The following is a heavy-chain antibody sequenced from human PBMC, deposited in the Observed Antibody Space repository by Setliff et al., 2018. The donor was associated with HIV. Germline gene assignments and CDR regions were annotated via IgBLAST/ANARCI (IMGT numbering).Heavy chain of an antibody. J-gene: IGHJ4*02. CDR2: ISGANGNT. Sequence: ASVKVSCKASGYTFTDYSIHWVRQAPGQSLEWMGWISGANGNTKFSQKFQDWVTFSRDISSGTAYMGLSSLRSEDTAVYYCARKGYFDFWGQGTLVTVSS. CDR3: ARKGYFDF. V-gene: IGHV1-3*01. CDR1: GYTFTDYS.